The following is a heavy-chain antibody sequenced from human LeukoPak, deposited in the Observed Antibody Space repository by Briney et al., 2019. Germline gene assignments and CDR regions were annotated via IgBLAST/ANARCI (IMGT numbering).Heavy chain of an antibody. D-gene: IGHD3-22*01. J-gene: IGHJ4*02. CDR3: ARGVYDSSGYYPVGI. Sequence: PSETLSLTCTVSGGSISSGGYYWSWIRQHPGKGLGWIGYIYYSGSTYYNPTLKSRVTISVDTSKNQFSLKLSSVTAADTAVYYCARGVYDSSGYYPVGIWGQGTLVTVSS. CDR2: IYYSGST. V-gene: IGHV4-31*03. CDR1: GGSISSGGYY.